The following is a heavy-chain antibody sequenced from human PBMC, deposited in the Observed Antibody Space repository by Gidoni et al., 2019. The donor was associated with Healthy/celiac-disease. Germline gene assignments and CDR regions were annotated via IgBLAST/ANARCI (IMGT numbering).Heavy chain of an antibody. Sequence: QVQLVQSGAAVNKPGASVTFSCQVSGYTLTALSMHWVRQAPGKGLEWMGGFDPEDGETIYAQKFQGRVTMTEDTSTDTAYMELSSLRSEDTAVYYCATEGIKNSGYDFWSFDIWGQGTMVTVSS. D-gene: IGHD5-12*01. CDR2: FDPEDGET. J-gene: IGHJ3*02. CDR3: ATEGIKNSGYDFWSFDI. CDR1: GYTLTALS. V-gene: IGHV1-24*01.